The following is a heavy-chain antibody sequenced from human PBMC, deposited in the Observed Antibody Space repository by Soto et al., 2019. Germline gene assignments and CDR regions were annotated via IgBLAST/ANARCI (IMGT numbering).Heavy chain of an antibody. CDR1: RYAFTSYG. CDR2: ISAYNGNT. Sequence: SVEVSCKAARYAFTSYGFSWVRQPPGQGLEWMGWISAYNGNTNYAQKLQGRVTMTTDTSTSTAYMELRSLRSDDTAVYYCARLRLKLELRPEAFDIWGQGTMVTVSS. D-gene: IGHD1-7*01. CDR3: ARLRLKLELRPEAFDI. V-gene: IGHV1-18*01. J-gene: IGHJ3*02.